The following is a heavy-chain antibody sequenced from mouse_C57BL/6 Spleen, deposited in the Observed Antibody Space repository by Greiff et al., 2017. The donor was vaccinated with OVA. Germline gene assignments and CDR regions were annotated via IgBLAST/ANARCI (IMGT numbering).Heavy chain of an antibody. CDR3: TPYDYRYFDV. D-gene: IGHD2-3*01. CDR2: IDPETGGT. J-gene: IGHJ1*03. CDR1: GYTFTDYE. Sequence: VKLMESGAELVRPGASVTLSCKASGYTFTDYEMHWVKQTPVHGLEWIGAIDPETGGTAYNQKFKGKAILTADKSSSTAYMELRSLTSEDSAVYYCTPYDYRYFDVWGTGTTVTVSS. V-gene: IGHV1-15*01.